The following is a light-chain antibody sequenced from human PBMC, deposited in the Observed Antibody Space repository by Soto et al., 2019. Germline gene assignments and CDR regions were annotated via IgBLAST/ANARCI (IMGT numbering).Light chain of an antibody. CDR1: RDISSS. CDR2: AAS. CDR3: QKYNSAPNT. J-gene: IGKJ2*01. Sequence: DVPMTQSPSSLSASVGDRVTITCRVSRDISSSLAWYQQKPGKVPKLLIYAASTLHAGVQSRFSGSGSGTFFTLTINSLQPEDVATYYCQKYNSAPNTFGRGTRLEIK. V-gene: IGKV1-27*01.